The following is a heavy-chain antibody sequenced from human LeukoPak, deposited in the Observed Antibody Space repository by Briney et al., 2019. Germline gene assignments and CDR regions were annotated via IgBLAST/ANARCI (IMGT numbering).Heavy chain of an antibody. J-gene: IGHJ6*02. CDR1: GFTFSSYA. CDR2: ISGSGGST. CDR3: AKASSIAVEYYYYGMDV. D-gene: IGHD6-19*01. V-gene: IGHV3-23*01. Sequence: GGSLRLSCAASGFTFSSYAMSWVRQAPGKGLEWVSAISGSGGSTYYADSVKGRFTISRDNSKNTLYLQMNSLRAEDTAVYYCAKASSIAVEYYYYGMDVWGQGTTVTVSS.